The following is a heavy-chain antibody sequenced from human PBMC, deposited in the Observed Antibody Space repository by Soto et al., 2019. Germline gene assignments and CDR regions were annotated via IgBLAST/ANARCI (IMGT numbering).Heavy chain of an antibody. D-gene: IGHD3-22*01. CDR1: GFTFSSYG. CDR2: IWYDGSNK. Sequence: PGGSLRLSCAASGFTFSSYGMHWVRQAPGKGLEWVAVIWYDGSNKYYADSVKGRFTISRDNSKNTLYLQMNSLRAEDTAVYYCAGDPSPNYYDSSGYYPCYWGQGTLVTVSS. CDR3: AGDPSPNYYDSSGYYPCY. J-gene: IGHJ4*02. V-gene: IGHV3-33*01.